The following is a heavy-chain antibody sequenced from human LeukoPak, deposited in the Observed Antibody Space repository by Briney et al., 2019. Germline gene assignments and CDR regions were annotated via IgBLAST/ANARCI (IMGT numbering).Heavy chain of an antibody. J-gene: IGHJ4*02. D-gene: IGHD2-2*01. V-gene: IGHV1-2*02. Sequence: ASVKVSCKASGYTFTGYYMHWVRQAPGQGLEWMGWINPNSGGTNYAQKFQGRVTMTRDTSISTAYMELSRLRSDDTAVYYCASPLYCSSTSCYARVYWGQGTLVTVSS. CDR2: INPNSGGT. CDR3: ASPLYCSSTSCYARVY. CDR1: GYTFTGYY.